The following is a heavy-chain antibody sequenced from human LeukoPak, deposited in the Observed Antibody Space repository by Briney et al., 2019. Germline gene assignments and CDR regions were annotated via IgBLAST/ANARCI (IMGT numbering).Heavy chain of an antibody. D-gene: IGHD3-22*01. J-gene: IGHJ6*03. CDR3: AKDSNSKYASSGYDFYYYYMDV. CDR1: GFIFDDYA. V-gene: IGHV3-9*01. CDR2: ISWNSGSI. Sequence: PGGSLRLSCAASGFIFDDYAMHWVRQAPGKGLEWVSGISWNSGSIGYADSVKGRFTISRDNAKNSLYLQMNSLRAEDTALYYCAKDSNSKYASSGYDFYYYYMDVWGKGTTVTVSS.